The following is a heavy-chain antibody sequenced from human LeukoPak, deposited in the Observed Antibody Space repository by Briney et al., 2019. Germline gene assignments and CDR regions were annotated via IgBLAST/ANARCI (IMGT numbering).Heavy chain of an antibody. CDR2: IYTSGST. D-gene: IGHD2-2*02. CDR3: ARGASDCSSTSCYTGYYYYYMDV. V-gene: IGHV4-4*07. CDR1: GGSISSYY. J-gene: IGHJ6*03. Sequence: SETLSLTCTVSGGSISSYYWSWIRQPAGKGLEWIGRIYTSGSTNYNPSLKSRVTMSVDTSKNQFSLRLSSVTAADTAVYYCARGASDCSSTSCYTGYYYYYMDVWGKGTTVTVSS.